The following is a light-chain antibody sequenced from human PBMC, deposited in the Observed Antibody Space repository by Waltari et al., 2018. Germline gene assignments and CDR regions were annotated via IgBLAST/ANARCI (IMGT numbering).Light chain of an antibody. CDR1: PSDIGLYDY. CDR2: DLT. J-gene: IGLJ2*01. Sequence: QSALTQPASVSGSPGQSITISCTGTPSDIGLYDYVSWYQQRPGKAPKLMIFDLTKRPSGVSNRCSGSKSGDTASLTISGLQAEDEADYYCSAYTGGSTLVVFGGGTKVIVL. CDR3: SAYTGGSTLVV. V-gene: IGLV2-14*01.